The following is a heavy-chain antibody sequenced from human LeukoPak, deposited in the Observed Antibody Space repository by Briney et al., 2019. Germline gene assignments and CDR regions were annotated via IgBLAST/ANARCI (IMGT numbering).Heavy chain of an antibody. J-gene: IGHJ5*02. CDR1: GASITNYY. Sequence: SETLSLTCTVSGASITNYYWGWTRQLPGKGLEWIGYIHASGRTGYNPSLKSRVIMSVDTSKNQFSLKLSSVTAADTAVYYCARGALWLGYHWFDPWGQGTLVTVSS. CDR2: IHASGRT. D-gene: IGHD3-10*01. CDR3: ARGALWLGYHWFDP. V-gene: IGHV4-4*09.